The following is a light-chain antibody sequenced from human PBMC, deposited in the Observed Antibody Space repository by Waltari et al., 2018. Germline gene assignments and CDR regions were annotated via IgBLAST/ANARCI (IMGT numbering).Light chain of an antibody. CDR1: SSNIGNNY. CDR2: DNN. J-gene: IGLJ2*01. Sequence: QSVLTQPPSVSAAPGQKVTISCSGSSSNIGNNYVSWYQQLPGTAPKLLIYDNNKRPSGIPGRVSGSKSGTSATLGITGLQTGDEADYYCGTWDSSLSADVVFGGGTKLTVL. CDR3: GTWDSSLSADVV. V-gene: IGLV1-51*01.